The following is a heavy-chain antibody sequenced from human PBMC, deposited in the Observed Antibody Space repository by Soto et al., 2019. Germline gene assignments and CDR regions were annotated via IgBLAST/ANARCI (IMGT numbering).Heavy chain of an antibody. D-gene: IGHD4-17*01. CDR1: GGSISSGDYY. CDR2: IYYSGST. Sequence: SETLSLTCTVSGGSISSGDYYWSWIRQPPGKGLEWIGYIYYSGSTYYNPSLKSRVTISVDTSKNQFSLKLSSVTAADTAVYYCASYGDYVVALXYWGQGTLVTVSS. J-gene: IGHJ4*02. V-gene: IGHV4-30-4*01. CDR3: ASYGDYVVALXY.